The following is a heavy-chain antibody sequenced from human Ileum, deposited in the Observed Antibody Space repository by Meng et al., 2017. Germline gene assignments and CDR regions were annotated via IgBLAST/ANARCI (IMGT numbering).Heavy chain of an antibody. J-gene: IGHJ6*02. V-gene: IGHV1-2*06. D-gene: IGHD1-26*01. CDR3: ATMNRSTLVSYYYGMDV. CDR2: INPNSGGT. CDR1: GYTFSDFY. Sequence: ASVKVSCKTSGYTFSDFYIHWVRQAPGQGREWVGRINPNSGGTDYAQKFQGRVTMTRDTSMSTAYMDLSRLTSVDAAVYYCATMNRSTLVSYYYGMDVWGQGTTVTVSS.